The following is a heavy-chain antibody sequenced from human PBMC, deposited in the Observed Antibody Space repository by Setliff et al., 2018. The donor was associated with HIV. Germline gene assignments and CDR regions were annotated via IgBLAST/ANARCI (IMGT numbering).Heavy chain of an antibody. CDR2: IYHTGRT. CDR3: ASRIYYYDESRVLREEGFVP. J-gene: IGHJ5*02. D-gene: IGHD3-22*01. Sequence: SETLSLTCSVSGGSIDNNKYYWTWIRQPPGKGLEWTGSIYHTGRTYYNRSLESRLTISIDTSNNQFSLKLTSVTAADTAMYYCASRIYYYDESRVLREEGFVPWGQGTLVTVSS. CDR1: GGSIDNNKYY. V-gene: IGHV4-39*01.